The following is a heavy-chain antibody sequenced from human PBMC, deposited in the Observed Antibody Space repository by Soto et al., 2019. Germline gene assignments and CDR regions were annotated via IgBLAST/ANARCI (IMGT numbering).Heavy chain of an antibody. CDR1: GGSISSYY. V-gene: IGHV4-59*01. D-gene: IGHD4-17*01. Sequence: PSETLSLTCTVSGGSISSYYWSWIRQPPGKGLEWIGYIYYSGSTNYNPSLKSRLAITEDTSKNQVVLTMTNMDPVDTATYYCAHYDYGGLVYWGQGALVTVSS. J-gene: IGHJ4*02. CDR2: IYYSGST. CDR3: AHYDYGGLVY.